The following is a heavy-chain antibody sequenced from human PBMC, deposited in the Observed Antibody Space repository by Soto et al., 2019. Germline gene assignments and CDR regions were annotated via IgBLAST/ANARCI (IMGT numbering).Heavy chain of an antibody. Sequence: EVQLLESGGGMVEPRGSLKLSCAASGFSFGTYVMNWVRQAPGKGLEWVSGISGSGGRVYSADSVKGRFTISRDNSRNTLYLQMNSLRAEDTAIYYCAMTRLYDTGTNDYHRDALDIWGQGTQVTGSS. CDR2: ISGSGGRV. CDR3: AMTRLYDTGTNDYHRDALDI. V-gene: IGHV3-23*01. CDR1: GFSFGTYV. J-gene: IGHJ3*02. D-gene: IGHD3-22*01.